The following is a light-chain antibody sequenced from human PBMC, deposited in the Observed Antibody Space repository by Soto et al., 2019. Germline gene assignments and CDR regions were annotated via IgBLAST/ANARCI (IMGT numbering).Light chain of an antibody. J-gene: IGLJ2*01. CDR2: EVS. V-gene: IGLV2-14*01. CDR1: SSDVGRYNY. CDR3: ASYTSRTSVV. Sequence: QSAPTQPASVSGSPGQSITISCTGTSSDVGRYNYVSWYQQYPGKAPKLIIFEVSIRPSGVSNRFSGSKSGTTASLTISGLQTDDEADYYCASYTSRTSVVFGGGTKLTVL.